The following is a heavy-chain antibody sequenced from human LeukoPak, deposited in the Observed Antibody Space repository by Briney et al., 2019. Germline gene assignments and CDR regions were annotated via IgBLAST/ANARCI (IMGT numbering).Heavy chain of an antibody. J-gene: IGHJ4*02. CDR1: GFTLGGFE. Sequence: GGSLRLSCAASGFTLGGFEMNWVRQAPGKGLEWISYSRNSGNPTYYADSVKGRFTISRDNAKNSLYLQMSSLRVEDTAVYYCVRGDWDYWGQGTLVTVSS. V-gene: IGHV3-48*03. CDR2: SRNSGNPT. CDR3: VRGDWDY. D-gene: IGHD2-21*01.